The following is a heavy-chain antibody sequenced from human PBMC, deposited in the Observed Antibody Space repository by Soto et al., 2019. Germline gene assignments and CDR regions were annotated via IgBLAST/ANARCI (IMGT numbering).Heavy chain of an antibody. CDR2: IWYDGSNK. D-gene: IGHD3-16*01. CDR1: GFTFSSYG. Sequence: GGSLRLSCAASGFTFSSYGMHWVRQAPGKGLEGVAVIWYDGSNKYYADSVKGRFTISRDNSKNTLYLQMNSLRAEDTAVYYCARADEARADLYEYAFDIWGQGTMVTVSS. CDR3: ARADEARADLYEYAFDI. V-gene: IGHV3-33*01. J-gene: IGHJ3*02.